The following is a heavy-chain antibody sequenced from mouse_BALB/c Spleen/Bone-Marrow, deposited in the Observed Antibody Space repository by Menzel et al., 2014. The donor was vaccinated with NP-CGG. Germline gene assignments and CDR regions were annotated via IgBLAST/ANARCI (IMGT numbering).Heavy chain of an antibody. V-gene: IGHV7-3*02. J-gene: IGHJ4*01. Sequence: EVHLVESGGGLVQPGGSPRLSCTTSGFTFTDYYMSWVRQPPGKALEWLAFIRNKAYGYTTEYSASVRGRFTISRDNSQSILYLQMNTLRAEDSATYYCARFPMDYWGQGTSVTVSS. CDR1: GFTFTDYY. CDR2: IRNKAYGYTT. CDR3: ARFPMDY.